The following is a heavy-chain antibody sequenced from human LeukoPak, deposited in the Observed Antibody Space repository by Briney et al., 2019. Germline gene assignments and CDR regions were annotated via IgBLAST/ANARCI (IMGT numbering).Heavy chain of an antibody. D-gene: IGHD3-10*01. Sequence: ASVKVSRKVSGFSLNHLSMHWVRQGPGRGLEWMGGFDSDSSETIYAQNFQDRVTMTEDTATDTAYMELHSLRPEDTAIYYCATSRNLFGELFNGVDVWGQGTTVTVSS. CDR2: FDSDSSET. J-gene: IGHJ6*02. CDR1: GFSLNHLS. V-gene: IGHV1-24*01. CDR3: ATSRNLFGELFNGVDV.